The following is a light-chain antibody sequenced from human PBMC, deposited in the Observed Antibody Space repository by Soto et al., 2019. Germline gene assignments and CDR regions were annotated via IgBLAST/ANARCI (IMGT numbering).Light chain of an antibody. V-gene: IGLV2-11*01. Sequence: QSALTQPRSVSGSPGQSVTISCTGTSSDVGGYNYVSWYQQHPGKAPKLVIYYVSKRPSGVPDRFSGSKSGNTASLTISVLQAEDEADYYCCSYAGNSLWVFGGGTKLTVL. J-gene: IGLJ3*02. CDR2: YVS. CDR3: CSYAGNSLWV. CDR1: SSDVGGYNY.